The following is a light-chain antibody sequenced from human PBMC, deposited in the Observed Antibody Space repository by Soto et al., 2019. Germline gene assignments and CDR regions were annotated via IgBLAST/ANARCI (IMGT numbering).Light chain of an antibody. CDR3: LQDYDFPYT. V-gene: IGKV1-6*01. Sequence: AIQMTQSPPSLSASLGDRVTITCRASQDIRGDVGSLQQKPGHDPNLLIYAASTLRTGVPSTFIGRGSGTDFTLTINDLQPEDVATYFCLQDYDFPYTFGQGTKLEIK. J-gene: IGKJ2*01. CDR2: AAS. CDR1: QDIRGD.